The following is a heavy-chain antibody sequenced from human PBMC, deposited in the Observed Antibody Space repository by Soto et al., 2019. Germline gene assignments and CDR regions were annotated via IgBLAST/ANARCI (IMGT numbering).Heavy chain of an antibody. CDR3: ARFSVVVVAATGSSGWYYFDY. D-gene: IGHD2-15*01. V-gene: IGHV5-51*01. J-gene: IGHJ4*02. Sequence: GESLKISCKGSGYSFTSYWIGWVRQMPGKGLEWMGIIYPGDSDTRYSPSFQGQVTISADKSISTAYLQWSSLKASDTAMYYCARFSVVVVAATGSSGWYYFDYWGQGTLVTVSS. CDR1: GYSFTSYW. CDR2: IYPGDSDT.